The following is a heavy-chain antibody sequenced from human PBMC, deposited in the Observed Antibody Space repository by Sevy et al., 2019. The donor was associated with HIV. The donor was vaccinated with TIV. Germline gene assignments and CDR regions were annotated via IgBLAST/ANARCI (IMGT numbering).Heavy chain of an antibody. Sequence: GGSLRLSCAASGLAFSSYAMHWVRQAPDKGLEWVAVISYDGSNQDYADSVKGRFTISRDNSKNTLYLQMNGLRVEDTAVYYCARFPPERAFDIWGQGTMVTVSS. V-gene: IGHV3-30*04. CDR1: GLAFSSYA. CDR3: ARFPPERAFDI. CDR2: ISYDGSNQ. J-gene: IGHJ3*02.